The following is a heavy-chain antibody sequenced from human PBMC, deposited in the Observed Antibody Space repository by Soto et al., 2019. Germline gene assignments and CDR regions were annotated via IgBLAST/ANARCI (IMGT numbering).Heavy chain of an antibody. CDR3: ARAPARPNENWFDP. Sequence: SETLSLTCTVSGGSISSYYWSWIRQPPGKGLEWIGYIYYSGSTNYNPSLKSRVTISVDTSKNQFSLKLSSVTAADTAVYYCARAPARPNENWFDPWGQGTPVTVSS. V-gene: IGHV4-59*01. D-gene: IGHD6-6*01. J-gene: IGHJ5*02. CDR1: GGSISSYY. CDR2: IYYSGST.